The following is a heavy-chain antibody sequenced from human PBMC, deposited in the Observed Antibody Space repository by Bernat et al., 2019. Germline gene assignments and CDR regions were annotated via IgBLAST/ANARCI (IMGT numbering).Heavy chain of an antibody. V-gene: IGHV1-18*01. CDR2: ISAYNGNT. Sequence: QVQLVQSGAEVKKPGASVKVSCKASGYTFTSFGISWVRQAPGQGLEWMGWISAYNGNTNYSQKLQGRGIMTTDTSTSTASMELRSLRSDDTAVYYYASRDRLVVDDAFAIWGQGTMVTVSS. D-gene: IGHD2-2*01. J-gene: IGHJ3*02. CDR1: GYTFTSFG. CDR3: ASRDRLVVDDAFAI.